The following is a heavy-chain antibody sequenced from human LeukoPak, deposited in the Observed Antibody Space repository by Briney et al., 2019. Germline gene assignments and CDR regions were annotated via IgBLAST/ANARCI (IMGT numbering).Heavy chain of an antibody. CDR2: ISAHSGNT. Sequence: GASVKVSCTTSGYVFTTYGITWVRQAPGQGLQWMGWISAHSGNTKYAEKLQGRVTLTTDTSTSTAYLELGSLTSDDTAVYYCDRALSRVASALDFDNWGQGKQVTVAS. D-gene: IGHD1-1*01. J-gene: IGHJ4*02. CDR1: GYVFTTYG. CDR3: DRALSRVASALDFDN. V-gene: IGHV1-18*04.